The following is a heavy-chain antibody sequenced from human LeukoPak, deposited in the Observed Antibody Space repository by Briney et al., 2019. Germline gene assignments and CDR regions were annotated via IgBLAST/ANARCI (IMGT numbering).Heavy chain of an antibody. D-gene: IGHD4-17*01. V-gene: IGHV3-21*01. CDR2: ISSSSSYI. Sequence: GGSLRLSCAASRFTFSSFGMNWVRQAPGKGLEWVSSISSSSSYIYYTDSVKGRFTISRDNAKNSLYLQMNSLRAEDTAVYYCARDSGDYSLDYWGQGTLVTVSS. CDR3: ARDSGDYSLDY. CDR1: RFTFSSFG. J-gene: IGHJ4*02.